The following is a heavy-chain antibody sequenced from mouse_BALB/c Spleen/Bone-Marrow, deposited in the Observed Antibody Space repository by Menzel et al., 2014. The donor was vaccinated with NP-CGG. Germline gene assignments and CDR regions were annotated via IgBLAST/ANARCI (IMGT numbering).Heavy chain of an antibody. CDR2: INPSTGYT. D-gene: IGHD2-2*01. J-gene: IGHJ3*01. CDR3: ARGVRGYDGFAY. V-gene: IGHV1-7*01. Sequence: QVQLQQSGAELAKPGASVKMSCKASGYTFTSYWMHWVKQRPGQGLEWIGYINPSTGYTEYNQKFKDKATLTADKSSSTAYMQQSSLTSEDSAVYYCARGVRGYDGFAYWGQGTLVTVSA. CDR1: GYTFTSYW.